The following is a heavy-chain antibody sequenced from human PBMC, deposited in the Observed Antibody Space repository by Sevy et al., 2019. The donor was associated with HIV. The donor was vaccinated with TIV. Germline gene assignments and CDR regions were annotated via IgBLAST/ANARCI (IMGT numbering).Heavy chain of an antibody. V-gene: IGHV3-48*02. CDR2: ISSSSSTI. J-gene: IGHJ3*02. CDR1: GFTFSSYS. D-gene: IGHD2-15*01. CDR3: ARDLDIVVVVAAMYAFDI. Sequence: GGSLRLSCAASGFTFSSYSMNWVRQAPGKGLEWVSYISSSSSTIYYADSVKGRFTISRDNTKNSLYLQMNSLRDEETAVYYCARDLDIVVVVAAMYAFDIWGQGTMVTVSS.